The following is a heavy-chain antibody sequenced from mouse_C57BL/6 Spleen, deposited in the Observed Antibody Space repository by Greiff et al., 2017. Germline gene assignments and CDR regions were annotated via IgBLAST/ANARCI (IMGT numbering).Heavy chain of an antibody. V-gene: IGHV7-3*01. CDR1: GFTFTDYY. J-gene: IGHJ3*01. Sequence: EVMLVESGGGLVQPGGSLSLSCAASGFTFTDYYMSWVRQPPGKALEWLGFIRNKANGYTTEYSASVKGRFTISRDNSQSILYLQMNALRAEDSATYDCASLYYEYPWFAYWGQGTLVTVSA. D-gene: IGHD2-4*01. CDR2: IRNKANGYTT. CDR3: ASLYYEYPWFAY.